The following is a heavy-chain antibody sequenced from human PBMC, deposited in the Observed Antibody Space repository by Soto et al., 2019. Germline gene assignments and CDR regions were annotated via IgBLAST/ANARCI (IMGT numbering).Heavy chain of an antibody. Sequence: ASVKVSCKASGYTFTSYDMYWVRQAPGQRLEWMGWINAGNGNTKYSQKFQGRVTITRDTSASTAYMELSSLRSEDTAVYYCARDAYDSSGYYYRAFDIWGQGTMVTVSS. D-gene: IGHD3-22*01. CDR3: ARDAYDSSGYYYRAFDI. CDR2: INAGNGNT. J-gene: IGHJ3*02. CDR1: GYTFTSYD. V-gene: IGHV1-3*01.